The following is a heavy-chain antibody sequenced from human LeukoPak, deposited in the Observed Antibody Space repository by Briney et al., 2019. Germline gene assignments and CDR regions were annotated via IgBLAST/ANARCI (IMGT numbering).Heavy chain of an antibody. CDR2: IYHSGST. Sequence: PSGTLSLTCAVSGGSISSGNWWSWVRQPPGKGLEWIGEIYHSGSTNYNPSLKSRVTISVDKSKNQFSLKLSSVTAADTAVYYCARVTEGRFGDPPRDYYYYYGMDVWGQGTTVTVSS. CDR3: ARVTEGRFGDPPRDYYYYYGMDV. J-gene: IGHJ6*02. V-gene: IGHV4-4*02. D-gene: IGHD3-10*01. CDR1: GGSISSGNW.